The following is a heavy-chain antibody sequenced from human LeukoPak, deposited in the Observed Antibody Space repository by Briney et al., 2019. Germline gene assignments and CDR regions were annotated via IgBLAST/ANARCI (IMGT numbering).Heavy chain of an antibody. J-gene: IGHJ4*02. CDR1: GFTVSSNY. V-gene: IGHV3-53*01. CDR2: IYSGGST. CDR3: ARGGPRYYDSSGYYGY. Sequence: PGGSLRLSCAASGFTVSSNYMSWVRQAPGKGLEWVSVIYSGGSTYYADSVKGRFTISRDNSKNTLYLQMNSLRAEDTAVYYCARGGPRYYDSSGYYGYWGQGTLVTVSS. D-gene: IGHD3-22*01.